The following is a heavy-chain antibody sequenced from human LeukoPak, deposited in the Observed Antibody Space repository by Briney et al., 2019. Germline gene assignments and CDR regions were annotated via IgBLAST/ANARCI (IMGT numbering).Heavy chain of an antibody. J-gene: IGHJ4*02. D-gene: IGHD3-10*01. V-gene: IGHV4-34*01. CDR2: INPRGST. CDR1: GGSFSGYY. CDR3: ARRSGSYSL. Sequence: SETLSLTCAFYGGSFSGYYWSWVRQPPGKGLEWIGDINPRGSTNYNPSLKSRVTISVDMSKNHFSLKVTSVTAADTAVYYCARRSGSYSLWGQGTLVTVSS.